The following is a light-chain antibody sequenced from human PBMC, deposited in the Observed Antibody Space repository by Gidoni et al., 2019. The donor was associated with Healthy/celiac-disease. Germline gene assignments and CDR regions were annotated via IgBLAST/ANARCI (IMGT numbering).Light chain of an antibody. CDR1: QSISSW. V-gene: IGKV1-5*01. CDR3: QQYNSQRT. Sequence: IQITQSPSTLSASVGDRVTINCRASQSISSWLAWNQQKPGKAPKLLIYDASSLESGVPSRVSGSGSGTEFTLTISSLQPDDVETYYCQQYNSQRTFGQGTKVEIK. J-gene: IGKJ1*01. CDR2: DAS.